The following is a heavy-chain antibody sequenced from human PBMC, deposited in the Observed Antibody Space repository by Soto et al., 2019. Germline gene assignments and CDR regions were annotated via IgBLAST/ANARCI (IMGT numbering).Heavy chain of an antibody. CDR2: IRSNANYYAT. Sequence: EVQLVESGGGLVLPGGSLKLSCAASGFTFSDFDIFWVRQASGKGLEWVGRIRSNANYYATAYAASVKGRFTISRDDSKNTAFLQMNSLNSEDTAVYYCTTHDCSEPFDLWGQGTLVTVSS. CDR1: GFTFSDFD. CDR3: TTHDCSEPFDL. D-gene: IGHD4-4*01. V-gene: IGHV3-73*02. J-gene: IGHJ4*02.